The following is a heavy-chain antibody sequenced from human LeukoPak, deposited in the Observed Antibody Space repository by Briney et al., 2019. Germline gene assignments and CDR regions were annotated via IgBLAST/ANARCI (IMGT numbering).Heavy chain of an antibody. Sequence: ASVKVSCKASGYTFDNFYIHWVRQAPGQGPEWMGWINGNDGSTNYAQKFQGRVTMTRVTAISTVYMDRSGLRPDDTAIYYCARDEGSTYNQLDYWGQGTLVTVSS. V-gene: IGHV1-2*02. CDR3: ARDEGSTYNQLDY. D-gene: IGHD1-14*01. CDR2: INGNDGST. CDR1: GYTFDNFY. J-gene: IGHJ4*02.